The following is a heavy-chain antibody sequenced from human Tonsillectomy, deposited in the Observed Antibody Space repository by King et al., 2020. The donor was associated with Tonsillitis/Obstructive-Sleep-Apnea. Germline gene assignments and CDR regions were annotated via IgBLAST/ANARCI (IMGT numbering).Heavy chain of an antibody. D-gene: IGHD2-2*01. V-gene: IGHV4-34*01. Sequence: VQLQQWGAGLLKPSETLSLTCAVYGGSFSGYYWSWIRQPPGKGLEWIGEINHRGSTNYNPSLKSRVTISVDTSKNQFSLKLTSVTAADTAVYYCARGSVVVVPAAIVWWFDPWGQGTLVTVSS. J-gene: IGHJ5*02. CDR3: ARGSVVVVPAAIVWWFDP. CDR2: INHRGST. CDR1: GGSFSGYY.